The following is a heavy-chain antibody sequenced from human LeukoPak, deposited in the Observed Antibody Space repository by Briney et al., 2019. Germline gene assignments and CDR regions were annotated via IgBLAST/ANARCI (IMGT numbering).Heavy chain of an antibody. D-gene: IGHD6-19*01. J-gene: IGHJ6*03. V-gene: IGHV3-48*03. CDR3: ARLESSSGWNFYYYMDV. Sequence: PGGSLTLSCTASEFTFSSYEMNWVRQPPAKGREWVSYISSSCSTIYYANPVKGRFTVSRDNANNSLYLQMNSLRAEDTAVYYCARLESSSGWNFYYYMDVWGKGTTVTISS. CDR2: ISSSCSTI. CDR1: EFTFSSYE.